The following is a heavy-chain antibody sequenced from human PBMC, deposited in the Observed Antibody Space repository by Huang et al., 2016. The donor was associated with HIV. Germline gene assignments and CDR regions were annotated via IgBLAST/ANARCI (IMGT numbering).Heavy chain of an antibody. J-gene: IGHJ1*01. CDR1: GYTFIDYS. CDR3: ARGGTYHDEYFQH. Sequence: QVQLVQSGAEVKKPGASVRVSCKTSGYTFIDYSMRWVRQAPGQGLEWMGWSNPNRGATDYAQKFQDRVTMTRDTSINTTYMELNRLTSDDTAVYYCARGGTYHDEYFQHWGQGTLVTVSS. CDR2: SNPNRGAT. D-gene: IGHD1-26*01. V-gene: IGHV1-2*02.